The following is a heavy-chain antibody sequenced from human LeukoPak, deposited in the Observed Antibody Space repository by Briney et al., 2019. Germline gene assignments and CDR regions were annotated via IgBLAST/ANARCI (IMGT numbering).Heavy chain of an antibody. CDR1: GYNFTTYW. D-gene: IGHD6-13*01. CDR3: ARLHSNLWSIGKWFDP. CDR2: IYPGDSDT. J-gene: IGHJ5*02. Sequence: GESLKISCKTSGYNFTTYWIGWVRQMPGKGLEWMGVIYPGDSDTRYSLSLQGQVTISADKSITTAFLQWRSLKASDTATYYCARLHSNLWSIGKWFDPWGQGTLVTVYS. V-gene: IGHV5-51*01.